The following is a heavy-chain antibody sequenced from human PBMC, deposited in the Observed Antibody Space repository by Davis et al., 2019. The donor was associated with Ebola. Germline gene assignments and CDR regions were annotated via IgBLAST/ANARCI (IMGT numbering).Heavy chain of an antibody. D-gene: IGHD5-18*01. CDR3: ARGWLRAGMDV. Sequence: HSQTLSLTCAISGDRVSRGGWNWIRQSPSRGLEWLGRTYYSSKWYNDYAVSVKSRITMNPDTSKNQFSLQLNSVTPEDTALYYCARGWLRAGMDVWGEGTTVTISS. J-gene: IGHJ6*04. CDR2: TYYSSKWYN. V-gene: IGHV6-1*01. CDR1: GDRVSRGG.